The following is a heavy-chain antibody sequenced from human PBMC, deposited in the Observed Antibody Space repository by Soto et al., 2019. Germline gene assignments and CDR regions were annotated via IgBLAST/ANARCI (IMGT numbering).Heavy chain of an antibody. V-gene: IGHV1-46*01. CDR1: GDPLTVSD. CDR3: ARSSGGNFGIIIEGSNWFDR. J-gene: IGHJ5*02. D-gene: IGHD3-3*01. CDR2: INPHGGST. Sequence: SGKLGSEQPGDPLTVSDVSLAGKAPEQVIQGMGVINPHGGSTKYAEKFQGRITMTRDTSRSTVYVELSSLRSDDTAIYYCARSSGGNFGIIIEGSNWFDRCGHGTLVTVSS.